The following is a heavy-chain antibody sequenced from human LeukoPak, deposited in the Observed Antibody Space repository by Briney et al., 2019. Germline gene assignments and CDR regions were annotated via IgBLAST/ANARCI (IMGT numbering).Heavy chain of an antibody. D-gene: IGHD3-3*01. CDR2: INAGNGNT. CDR1: GYTFTSYA. J-gene: IGHJ4*02. CDR3: ARVGSYYDFWSGYSRHFDH. Sequence: ASVKVSCKASGYTFTSYAMHWVRQAPGQRLEWMGWINAGNGNTKYSQKFQGRVTITRDTSASTAYMELSSLRSEDTAVYYCARVGSYYDFWSGYSRHFDHWGQGTLVTVSS. V-gene: IGHV1-3*01.